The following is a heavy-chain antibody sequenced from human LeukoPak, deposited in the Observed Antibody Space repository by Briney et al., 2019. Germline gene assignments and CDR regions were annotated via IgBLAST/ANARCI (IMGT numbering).Heavy chain of an antibody. Sequence: SETLSLTCTVSGGSISSSSYYWGWIRQPPGKGLEWIGSIYYSGSTYYNPSLKSRVTISVDTSKNQFSLKLSSVTAADTAVYYCARTSVGHWGTAMVFDYWGQGTLVTVSS. CDR1: GGSISSSSYY. V-gene: IGHV4-39*07. J-gene: IGHJ4*02. CDR3: ARTSVGHWGTAMVFDY. CDR2: IYYSGST. D-gene: IGHD5-18*01.